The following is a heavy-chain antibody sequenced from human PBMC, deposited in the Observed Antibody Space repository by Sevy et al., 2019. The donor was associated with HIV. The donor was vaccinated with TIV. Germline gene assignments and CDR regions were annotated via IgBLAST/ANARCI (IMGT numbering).Heavy chain of an antibody. D-gene: IGHD2-15*01. Sequence: GGSLRLSCAASGFTFDDYTMNWVRQAPGKGLEWVSLITWDGGSTYYADSVKGRFPICRDNSKNSLYRQMNSLRTEDTGLYYCAKDISGEGYLGSGYFDYWGQGTLVTGSS. V-gene: IGHV3-43*01. CDR3: AKDISGEGYLGSGYFDY. CDR2: ITWDGGST. CDR1: GFTFDDYT. J-gene: IGHJ4*02.